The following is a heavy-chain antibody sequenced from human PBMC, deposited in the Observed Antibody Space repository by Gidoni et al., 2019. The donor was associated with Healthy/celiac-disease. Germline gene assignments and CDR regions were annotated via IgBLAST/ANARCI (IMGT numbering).Heavy chain of an antibody. D-gene: IGHD4-17*01. V-gene: IGHV5-51*01. CDR2: IYPGDSDT. CDR1: GYSFTSYW. Sequence: EVQLVQSGAEVKKPGESLKISCKGSGYSFTSYWIGWVRQMPGKGLEWMGIIYPGDSDTRYSPSFQGQVTISADKSISTAYLQWSSLKASDTAMYYCASTPNDYGDPLWYYGMDVWGQGTTVTVSS. CDR3: ASTPNDYGDPLWYYGMDV. J-gene: IGHJ6*02.